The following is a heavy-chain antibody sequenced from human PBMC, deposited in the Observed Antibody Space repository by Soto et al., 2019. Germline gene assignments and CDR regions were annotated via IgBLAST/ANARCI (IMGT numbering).Heavy chain of an antibody. CDR2: IYHSGST. CDR3: ARAVNTNYCHSAIDV. Sequence: RTRAVSRASFSSSNWWVWFRQPPGKGLEWIGEIYHSGSTNYNPSLKSRVTISVDKSNNQFSLKMRYVTAADTAVYYWARAVNTNYCHSAIDVCGQGPTATV. CDR1: RASFSSSNW. J-gene: IGHJ6*01. D-gene: IGHD3-3*01. V-gene: IGHV4-4*02.